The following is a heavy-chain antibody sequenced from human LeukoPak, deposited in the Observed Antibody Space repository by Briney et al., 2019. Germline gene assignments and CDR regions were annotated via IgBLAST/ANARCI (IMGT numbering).Heavy chain of an antibody. V-gene: IGHV3-53*01. J-gene: IGHJ4*02. CDR2: IYSGGST. CDR3: AKNPGGYDYRFDY. CDR1: EFSVGSNY. D-gene: IGHD5-12*01. Sequence: GGSLRLSCAASEFSVGSNYMTWVRQAPGKGLEWVSLIYSGGSTYYADSVKGRFTISRDNSKNTLYLQMNSLRAEDTAVYYCAKNPGGYDYRFDYWGQGTLVTVSS.